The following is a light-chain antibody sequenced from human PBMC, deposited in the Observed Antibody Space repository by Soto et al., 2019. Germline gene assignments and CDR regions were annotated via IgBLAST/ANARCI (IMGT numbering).Light chain of an antibody. CDR3: QQYGVSMFT. V-gene: IGKV3-20*01. CDR2: GAS. J-gene: IGKJ2*01. Sequence: DIVLTQSPGTLSLSPGESATLSCRASQTVRDGYLAWYQQKPGQAPRLFIYGASARATGIPDRFSGSGSGTDFTLTISGLEPEDFAVYYCQQYGVSMFTFGQGAKLEIK. CDR1: QTVRDGY.